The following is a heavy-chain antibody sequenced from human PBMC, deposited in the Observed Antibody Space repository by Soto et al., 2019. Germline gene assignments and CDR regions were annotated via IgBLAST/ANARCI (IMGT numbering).Heavy chain of an antibody. Sequence: GXLRLYCWGSGVTVSSYAMRWVRQSPGKGLEWVSAISGSGGSTYYADSVKGRFTISRDNSKNTLYLQMNSLRAEDTAVYYCALLGRTYGMDVWGQGTTVTVSS. CDR2: ISGSGGST. CDR1: GVTVSSYA. V-gene: IGHV3-23*01. J-gene: IGHJ6*02. CDR3: ALLGRTYGMDV. D-gene: IGHD2-15*01.